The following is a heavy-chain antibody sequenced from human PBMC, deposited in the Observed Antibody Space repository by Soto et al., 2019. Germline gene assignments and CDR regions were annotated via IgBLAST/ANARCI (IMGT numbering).Heavy chain of an antibody. D-gene: IGHD2-15*01. CDR1: GYTFTNYD. Sequence: ASVKVSCKASGYTFTNYDINWVRQATGRGLEWMGWMNPNTGNTAYTQKFQDRVTMTRNTSISTAYMELSSLGSEDTAVYFCARALRYCRDGRCLYYFAYWGQGSLVTVSS. J-gene: IGHJ4*02. CDR2: MNPNTGNT. CDR3: ARALRYCRDGRCLYYFAY. V-gene: IGHV1-8*01.